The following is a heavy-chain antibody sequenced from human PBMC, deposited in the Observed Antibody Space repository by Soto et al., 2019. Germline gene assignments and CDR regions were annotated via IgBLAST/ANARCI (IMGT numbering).Heavy chain of an antibody. CDR3: ARVHCSVGTCLDGLDV. J-gene: IGHJ6*02. Sequence: PXPTLTLPCVISGYSDSSEAACWNLIRQSTSRGLEWLGRTYYRSKWFLDYAASVQSRMTISPDTSRNQFSLQLKSVTPEDTAVYYCARVHCSVGTCLDGLDVWGQGTTVTVSS. V-gene: IGHV6-1*01. D-gene: IGHD2-15*01. CDR2: TYYRSKWFL. CDR1: GYSDSSEAAC.